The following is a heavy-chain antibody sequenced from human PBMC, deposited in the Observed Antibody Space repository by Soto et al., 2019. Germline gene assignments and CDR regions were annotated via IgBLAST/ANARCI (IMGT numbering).Heavy chain of an antibody. CDR1: GGTFSSYA. Sequence: ASVKVSCKASGGTFSSYAISWVRQAPGQGLEWMGGIIPIFGTANYAQKFQGRVTITADESTSTAYMELSSLRSEDTAVYYCARVAYEEQLVFGNYWLDPWGQGTLVTVSS. V-gene: IGHV1-69*13. CDR3: ARVAYEEQLVFGNYWLDP. D-gene: IGHD6-6*01. CDR2: IIPIFGTA. J-gene: IGHJ5*02.